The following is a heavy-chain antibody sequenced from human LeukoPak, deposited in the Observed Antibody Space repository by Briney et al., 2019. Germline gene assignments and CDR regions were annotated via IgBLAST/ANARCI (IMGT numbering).Heavy chain of an antibody. D-gene: IGHD1-1*01. CDR2: ISQDGRTK. CDR3: ARENWSNDY. CDR1: GFTFTTYY. V-gene: IGHV3-7*01. Sequence: PGGSLRLSCAASGFTFTTYYMTWVRQAPGKGLEWLANISQDGRTKYYADSVEGRFAISRDNAINSVFPQMNSVRAEDTAVYYCARENWSNDYWGQGTRVTVSS. J-gene: IGHJ4*02.